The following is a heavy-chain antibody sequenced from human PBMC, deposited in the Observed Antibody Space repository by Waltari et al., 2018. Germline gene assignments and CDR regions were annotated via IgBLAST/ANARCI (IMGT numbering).Heavy chain of an antibody. CDR3: AIISITGTTPYYYYGMDV. D-gene: IGHD1-7*01. CDR2: IIPIFGTA. Sequence: QVQLVQSGAEVKKPGSSVKVSCKASGGTFSSYAISWVRQAPGQGLEWMGGIIPIFGTANYAQKVQGRVTITSDESTSTAYMELSSLRSEDTAVYYCAIISITGTTPYYYYGMDVWGQGTTVTVSS. V-gene: IGHV1-69*01. J-gene: IGHJ6*02. CDR1: GGTFSSYA.